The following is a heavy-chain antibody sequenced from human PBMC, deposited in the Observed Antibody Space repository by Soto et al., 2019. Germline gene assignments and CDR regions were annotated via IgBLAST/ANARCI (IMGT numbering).Heavy chain of an antibody. CDR3: ARDMTRTVVPYFDF. Sequence: SVTVSCTASGCTFSNYVVNWVRQAPGQGLEWMGRIIPISGAANYAQKFQGRVTITADKSTSTSYMELSSLRSEDTAVYYCARDMTRTVVPYFDFWGQGTLVTVSS. J-gene: IGHJ4*02. D-gene: IGHD1-7*01. CDR1: GCTFSNYV. CDR2: IIPISGAA. V-gene: IGHV1-69*06.